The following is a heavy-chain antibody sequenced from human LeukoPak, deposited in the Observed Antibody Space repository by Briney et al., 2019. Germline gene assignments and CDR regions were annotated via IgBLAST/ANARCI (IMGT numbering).Heavy chain of an antibody. V-gene: IGHV1-18*01. D-gene: IGHD3-10*02. CDR2: ISAYNGNT. J-gene: IGHJ4*02. CDR3: ARLCSGSYYNNFDY. Sequence: ASVKVSYKASGYTFTSYGISWVRQAPGQGLEWMGWISAYNGNTNYAQKLQGRVTMTTDTSTSTAYMELRSLRSDDTAVYYCARLCSGSYYNNFDYWGQGTLVTVSS. CDR1: GYTFTSYG.